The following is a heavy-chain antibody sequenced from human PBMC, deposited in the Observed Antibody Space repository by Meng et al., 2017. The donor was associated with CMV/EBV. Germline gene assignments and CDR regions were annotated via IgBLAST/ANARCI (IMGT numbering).Heavy chain of an antibody. CDR2: INPSGGST. V-gene: IGHV1-46*01. CDR1: GYIFTSYY. Sequence: QVQLVQYGAEVKKPGAPLKVSRKASGYIFTSYYMHWVRQAPGQGLEWMGIINPSGGSTSYAQKFQGRVTMTRDTSTSTVYMELSSLRSEDTAVYYCALAEYSSSLFDYWGQGTLVTVSS. CDR3: ALAEYSSSLFDY. J-gene: IGHJ4*02. D-gene: IGHD6-13*01.